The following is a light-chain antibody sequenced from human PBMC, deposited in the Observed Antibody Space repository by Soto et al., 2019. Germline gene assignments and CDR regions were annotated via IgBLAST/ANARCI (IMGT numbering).Light chain of an antibody. V-gene: IGKV3-20*01. J-gene: IGKJ1*01. CDR1: QSVNGNY. Sequence: EIVLTQSPGTLSLSPGERATLSCRASQSVNGNYLAWYQQKPGQAPRLLIYGASSRATGIPDRFSGSGSGTDFTLTISRLESEDFAVYYCQQYGSSRWTFGQGTKVDIK. CDR2: GAS. CDR3: QQYGSSRWT.